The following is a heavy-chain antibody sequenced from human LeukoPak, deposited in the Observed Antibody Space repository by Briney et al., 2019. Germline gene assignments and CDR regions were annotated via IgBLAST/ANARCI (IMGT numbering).Heavy chain of an antibody. V-gene: IGHV3-7*01. Sequence: GGSLRLSCEGSGFTFSNYWMGWVRQAPWKGLQWVANIKTDGSEKYYVDSVKGRFTISRDNAKNSLYLQMNSLRAEDTAVYYCATYSSLNRREFQFWGQGTLLTVSS. CDR3: ATYSSLNRREFQF. CDR2: IKTDGSEK. D-gene: IGHD3-22*01. CDR1: GFTFSNYW. J-gene: IGHJ1*01.